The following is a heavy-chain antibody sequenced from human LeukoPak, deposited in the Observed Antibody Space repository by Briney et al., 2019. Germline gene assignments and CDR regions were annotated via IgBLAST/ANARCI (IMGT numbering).Heavy chain of an antibody. D-gene: IGHD4-23*01. CDR3: ARGRYGGKRGCYFDY. Sequence: GGSLRLSCAASGFTFSSYEMNWVRQAPGKGLEPVSYIGSSGSTTYYADSVKGRFTISRDNAKNSLYLQMNSLRAEDTAVYYCARGRYGGKRGCYFDYWGQGTLVTVFS. V-gene: IGHV3-48*03. CDR2: IGSSGSTT. J-gene: IGHJ4*02. CDR1: GFTFSSYE.